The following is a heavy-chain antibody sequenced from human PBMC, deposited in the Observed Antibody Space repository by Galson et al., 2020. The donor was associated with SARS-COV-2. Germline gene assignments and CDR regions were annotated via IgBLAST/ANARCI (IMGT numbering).Heavy chain of an antibody. V-gene: IGHV3-21*01. CDR2: ISSSSGHT. Sequence: GGSLRLSCAASGFTFSDCSMNCVRQAPGKGLAWVSSISSSSGHTYYADAVKGRFTISRDNAKNSLYLQMNSLRAQDTAVYYCTRGTRMPMADISGFESWGQGTLVTVSS. CDR1: GFTFSDCS. D-gene: IGHD3-9*01. CDR3: TRGTRMPMADISGFES. J-gene: IGHJ4*02.